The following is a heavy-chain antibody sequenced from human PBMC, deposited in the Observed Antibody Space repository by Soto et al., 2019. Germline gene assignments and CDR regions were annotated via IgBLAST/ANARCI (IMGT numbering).Heavy chain of an antibody. CDR2: IIPILGIA. V-gene: IGHV1-69*02. CDR1: GGTFSSYT. J-gene: IGHJ3*02. CDR3: ALPGYSYGRDAFDI. D-gene: IGHD5-18*01. Sequence: GASVKVSCKASGGTFSSYTISWVRQAPGQGLEWMGRIIPILGIANYAQKFQGRVTITADKSTSTAYMELSSLRSGDTAVYYYALPGYSYGRDAFDIWGQGTMVTVSS.